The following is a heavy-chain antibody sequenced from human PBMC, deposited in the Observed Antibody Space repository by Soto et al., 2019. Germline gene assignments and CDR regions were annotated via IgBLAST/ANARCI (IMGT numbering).Heavy chain of an antibody. Sequence: PGGSLRLSCAASGFTFSSYFMHWVRQAPGKGLEWVAVISYDGSNKYYADSVKGRFTISRDNSKNTLYLQMNSLRAEDTAVYYCAKDWAQQILITFGGVIVRAPPDYWGQGTLVTVSS. J-gene: IGHJ4*02. CDR3: AKDWAQQILITFGGVIVRAPPDY. V-gene: IGHV3-30*18. CDR1: GFTFSSYF. D-gene: IGHD3-16*02. CDR2: ISYDGSNK.